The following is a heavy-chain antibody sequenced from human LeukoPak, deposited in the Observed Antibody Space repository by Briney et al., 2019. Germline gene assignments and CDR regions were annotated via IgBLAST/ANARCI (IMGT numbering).Heavy chain of an antibody. J-gene: IGHJ5*02. V-gene: IGHV3-30-3*01. Sequence: GRSLRLSCAASGFTFGSYAMHWVRQAPGKGLEWVAVISYDGSNKYYADSVKGRFTISRDNSKNTLYLQMNSLRAEDTAVYYCAREGPTSGSYDWFDPWGQGTLVTVSS. CDR1: GFTFGSYA. CDR3: AREGPTSGSYDWFDP. CDR2: ISYDGSNK. D-gene: IGHD1-26*01.